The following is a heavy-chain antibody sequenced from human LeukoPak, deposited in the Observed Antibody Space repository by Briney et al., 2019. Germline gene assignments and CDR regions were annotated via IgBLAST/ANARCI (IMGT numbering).Heavy chain of an antibody. CDR1: GFTFSSYA. D-gene: IGHD3-10*01. Sequence: GGPLRLSCAASGFTFSSYAMSWVRQAPGKGLEWVSAISGSGGSTYYADSVKGRFTISRDNSKNTLYLQMNSLRAEDTAVYYCAKDGQWFGELLGYWGQGTLVTVSS. V-gene: IGHV3-23*01. CDR2: ISGSGGST. CDR3: AKDGQWFGELLGY. J-gene: IGHJ4*02.